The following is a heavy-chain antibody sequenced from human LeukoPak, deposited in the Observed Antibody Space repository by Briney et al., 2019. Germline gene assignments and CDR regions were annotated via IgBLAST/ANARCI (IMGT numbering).Heavy chain of an antibody. Sequence: TGGSLRLSCAASGFTFSSYNMNWVRQVPGKGLEWVSTISGTDYNTYYADSVKGRFTISRDNSRNTLSLLMISLRAEDTAVYYCVARPPVIVAGPFDYWGQGTLVTVSS. V-gene: IGHV3-23*01. D-gene: IGHD5-12*01. CDR2: ISGTDYNT. CDR1: GFTFSSYN. CDR3: VARPPVIVAGPFDY. J-gene: IGHJ4*02.